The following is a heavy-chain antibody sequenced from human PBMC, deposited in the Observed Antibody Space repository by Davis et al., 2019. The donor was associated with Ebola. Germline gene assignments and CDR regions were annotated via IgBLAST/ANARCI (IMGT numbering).Heavy chain of an antibody. J-gene: IGHJ4*02. D-gene: IGHD5-18*01. CDR3: ARIIRKYSYGYGY. Sequence: ASVKVSCKVSGYTLTELSMHWVRQATGQGLEWMGWMNPNSGNTGYAQKFQGRVTMTRNTSISTAYMELSSLRSEDTAVYYCARIIRKYSYGYGYWGQGTLVTVSS. V-gene: IGHV1-8*01. CDR2: MNPNSGNT. CDR1: GYTLTELS.